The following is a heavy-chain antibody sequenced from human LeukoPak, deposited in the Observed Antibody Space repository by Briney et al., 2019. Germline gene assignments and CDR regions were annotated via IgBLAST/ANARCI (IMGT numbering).Heavy chain of an antibody. D-gene: IGHD2-21*01. CDR2: ISWDGGST. J-gene: IGHJ4*02. V-gene: IGHV3-43*01. CDR3: AKDYHCGGGDCDAYFDY. CDR1: GFTFDDYT. Sequence: PGGSLRLSCAASGFTFDDYTMHWVRHAPGKGLEWVSLISWDGGSTYYADSVKGRFTISRDNSKNSLYLQMNSLTTEDTALYYCAKDYHCGGGDCDAYFDYWGQGTLVTVSS.